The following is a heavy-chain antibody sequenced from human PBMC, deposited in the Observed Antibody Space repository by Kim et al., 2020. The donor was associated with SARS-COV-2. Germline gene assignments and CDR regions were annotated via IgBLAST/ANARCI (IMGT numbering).Heavy chain of an antibody. CDR2: IYYSGST. D-gene: IGHD6-13*01. CDR3: ARGRGAIAAAGQLYNWFDP. CDR1: GGSISSYY. V-gene: IGHV4-59*01. J-gene: IGHJ5*02. Sequence: SETLSLTCTVSGGSISSYYWSWIRQPPGKGLEWIGYIYYSGSTNYNPSLKSRVTISVDTSKNQFSLKLSSVTAADTAVYYCARGRGAIAAAGQLYNWFDPWGQGTLVTVSS.